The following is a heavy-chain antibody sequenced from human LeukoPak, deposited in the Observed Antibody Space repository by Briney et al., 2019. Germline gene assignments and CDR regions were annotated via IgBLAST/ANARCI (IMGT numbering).Heavy chain of an antibody. D-gene: IGHD3-22*01. Sequence: ASVKVSCKVSGYTLTELSMHWVRQAPGKGLEWMGGFDPEDGETIYAQKFQGRVTMTEDTSTDTAYMELSSLRSEDTAVYYCATWYLGGYYYVRSTKFDYWGQGTLVTVSS. V-gene: IGHV1-24*01. CDR3: ATWYLGGYYYVRSTKFDY. CDR2: FDPEDGET. J-gene: IGHJ4*02. CDR1: GYTLTELS.